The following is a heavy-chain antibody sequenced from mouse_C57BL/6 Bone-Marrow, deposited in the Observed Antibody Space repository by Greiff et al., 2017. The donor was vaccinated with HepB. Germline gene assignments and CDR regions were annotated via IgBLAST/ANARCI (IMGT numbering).Heavy chain of an antibody. D-gene: IGHD2-2*01. CDR3: LQGTMVTTTLYYYAMDY. J-gene: IGHJ4*01. CDR2: IYPRSGNT. Sequence: QVQLQQSGAELARPGASVKLSCKASGYTFTSYGISWVKQRTGQGLEWIGEIYPRSGNTYYNEKFKGKATLTADKSSSTAYMEPRSLTSEDSAVYFCLQGTMVTTTLYYYAMDYWGQGTSVTVSS. CDR1: GYTFTSYG. V-gene: IGHV1-81*01.